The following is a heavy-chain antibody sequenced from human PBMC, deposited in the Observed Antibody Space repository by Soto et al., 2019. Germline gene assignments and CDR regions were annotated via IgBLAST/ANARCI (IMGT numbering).Heavy chain of an antibody. V-gene: IGHV3-15*07. CDR2: IKSKSEGGST. J-gene: IGHJ4*02. CDR3: TSDQGGEVVVDY. CDR1: GFTFTSAW. Sequence: EVQLVESGGGLVKPGGSLRISCAASGFTFTSAWMNWVRQAPGQGLEWVGRIKSKSEGGSTDYAAPVKGRFTISRDDSKTTLYLQMNSLKNEDTAVYYCTSDQGGEVVVDYWGQGTLVTVSS. D-gene: IGHD2-15*01.